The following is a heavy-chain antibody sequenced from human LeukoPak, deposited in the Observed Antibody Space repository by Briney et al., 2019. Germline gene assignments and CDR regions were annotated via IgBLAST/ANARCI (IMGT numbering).Heavy chain of an antibody. CDR1: GFTFSSYG. CDR3: ARDDSSSWYVADY. V-gene: IGHV3-30*02. Sequence: GGSLRLSCAASGFTFSSYGMHWVRQAPGKGLEWVAFIRYDGSNKYYADSVKGRFTISRDNSKNTLYLQMNSLRAEDTAVYYCARDDSSSWYVADYWGQGTLVTVSS. CDR2: IRYDGSNK. J-gene: IGHJ4*02. D-gene: IGHD6-13*01.